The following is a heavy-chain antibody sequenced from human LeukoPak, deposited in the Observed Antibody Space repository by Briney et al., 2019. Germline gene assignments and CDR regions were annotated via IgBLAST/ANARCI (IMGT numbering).Heavy chain of an antibody. CDR3: ARDKTTVSSISIRNYYHYMDV. CDR1: GYSISSGYY. Sequence: SETLSLTCTVSGYSISSGYYWGWIRQPPGKRLEWVGSIHSSGNTYYNPTLKSRVTTSVDTSKNQFSLNLTSVTAADTAVYYCARDKTTVSSISIRNYYHYMDVWGKGTTVTVSS. CDR2: IHSSGNT. J-gene: IGHJ6*03. V-gene: IGHV4-38-2*02. D-gene: IGHD4-11*01.